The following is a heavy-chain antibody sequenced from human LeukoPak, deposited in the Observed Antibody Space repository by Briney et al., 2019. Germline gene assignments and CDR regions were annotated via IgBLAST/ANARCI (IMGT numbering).Heavy chain of an antibody. CDR3: EKGWAFDT. Sequence: GGSLRLSCVASGFTFSTFWMTWVRQAPGKVLEWVANIKQDGTEKYYVDSVKGRFTISRANAKNSLYVQMDSLRAEDTAVYYCEKGWAFDTRVQGTMVTVTS. CDR2: IKQDGTEK. D-gene: IGHD2-15*01. V-gene: IGHV3-7*01. J-gene: IGHJ3*02. CDR1: GFTFSTFW.